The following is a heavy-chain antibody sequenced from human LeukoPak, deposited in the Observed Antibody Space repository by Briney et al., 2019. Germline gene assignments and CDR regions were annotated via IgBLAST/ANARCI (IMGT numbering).Heavy chain of an antibody. CDR1: GFTFSSYG. J-gene: IGHJ5*02. V-gene: IGHV3-30*02. CDR3: AKSGIAAADYNWFDH. D-gene: IGHD6-13*01. CDR2: IRYDGSNK. Sequence: PGGSLRLSCAASGFTFSSYGIHWVRQAPGKGLEWVAFIRYDGSNKYYADSVKGRFTISRDNSKNTLYLQMNSLRAEDTAVYYCAKSGIAAADYNWFDHWGQGTLVTVSS.